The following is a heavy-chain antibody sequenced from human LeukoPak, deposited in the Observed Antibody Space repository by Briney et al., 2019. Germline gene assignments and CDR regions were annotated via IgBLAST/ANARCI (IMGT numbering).Heavy chain of an antibody. Sequence: SETLSLTCAVSGYSISSSSYYWGWIRQPPGKGLERIGSIYYSGSTYYNPSLKSRVTISVDTSKNQFSLKLSSVTAADTAVYYCASGIAEEYFDYWGQGTLVTVSS. J-gene: IGHJ4*02. CDR2: IYYSGST. CDR1: GYSISSSSYY. D-gene: IGHD6-13*01. V-gene: IGHV4-39*01. CDR3: ASGIAEEYFDY.